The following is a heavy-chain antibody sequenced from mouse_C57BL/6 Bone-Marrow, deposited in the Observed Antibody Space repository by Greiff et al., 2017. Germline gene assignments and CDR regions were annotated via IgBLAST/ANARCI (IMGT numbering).Heavy chain of an antibody. V-gene: IGHV1-55*01. CDR2: IYPGSGST. CDR1: GYTFTSYW. D-gene: IGHD2-1*01. CDR3: ARRGIYYGNYPYAMDY. Sequence: QVQLQQPGAELVKPGASVKLSCKASGYTFTSYWITWVKQRPGQGLEWIGDIYPGSGSTNYNEKFKSKATLTVDTSSSTAYMQLSSLTSEDSAVYYYARRGIYYGNYPYAMDYWGQGTSVTVSS. J-gene: IGHJ4*01.